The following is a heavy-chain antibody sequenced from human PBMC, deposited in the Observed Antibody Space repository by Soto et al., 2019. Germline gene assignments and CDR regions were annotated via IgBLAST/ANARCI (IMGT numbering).Heavy chain of an antibody. CDR1: GFTFSSYA. V-gene: IGHV3-30-3*01. Sequence: GGSLRLSCAASGFTFSSYAMHWVRQAPGKGLEWVAVISYDGSNKYYADSVKGRFTISRDNSKNTLYLQMNSLRAEDTAVYYCARGDHNNWFDPWGQGTLVTVSS. CDR2: ISYDGSNK. J-gene: IGHJ5*02. CDR3: ARGDHNNWFDP.